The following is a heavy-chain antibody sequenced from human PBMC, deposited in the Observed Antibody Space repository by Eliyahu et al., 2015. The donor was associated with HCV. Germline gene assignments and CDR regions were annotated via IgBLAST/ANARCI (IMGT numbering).Heavy chain of an antibody. CDR1: GFTLTNYA. J-gene: IGHJ4*02. CDR2: ISYDGSIK. V-gene: IGHV3-30-3*01. Sequence: VHLVESGGGVVQPGRSLRLSCAASGFTLTNYAMHWVRQAPGKGLEWVAVISYDGSIKSYADSVKGRFTISRDNSKNTLYLQMNSLRPEDTAVYYCARDSYYHGSGSLYPXDYWGQGTLVTVSS. D-gene: IGHD3-10*01. CDR3: ARDSYYHGSGSLYPXDY.